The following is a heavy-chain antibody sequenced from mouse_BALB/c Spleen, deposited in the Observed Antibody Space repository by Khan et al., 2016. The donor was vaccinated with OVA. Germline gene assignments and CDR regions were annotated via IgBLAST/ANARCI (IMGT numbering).Heavy chain of an antibody. J-gene: IGHJ4*01. V-gene: IGHV14-3*02. Sequence: EVQLQESGAEFVKPGASVRLSCTASGFNIKNTYIHWVKQRPEQGLEWIGRIDPANGNTKYDPKFQGKATITADTSSNTAYLQLSSLTSEDTAVYFCAHSLLLDAMDYWGQGTSVTVSS. D-gene: IGHD1-2*01. CDR2: IDPANGNT. CDR1: GFNIKNTY. CDR3: AHSLLLDAMDY.